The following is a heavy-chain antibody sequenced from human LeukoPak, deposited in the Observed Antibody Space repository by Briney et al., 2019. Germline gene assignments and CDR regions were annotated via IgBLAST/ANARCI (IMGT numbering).Heavy chain of an antibody. J-gene: IGHJ4*02. CDR1: GGSISGYY. V-gene: IGHV4-59*08. CDR2: IYYSGST. CDR3: ARRLFDY. Sequence: SETLSLTCTVSGGSISGYYWSWIRHPPGKGLEWIGYIYYSGSTDYNPSLKSRLTISVDTSKNQFSLKLNSVTAADTAVYYCARRLFDYWGQGTLVTVSS.